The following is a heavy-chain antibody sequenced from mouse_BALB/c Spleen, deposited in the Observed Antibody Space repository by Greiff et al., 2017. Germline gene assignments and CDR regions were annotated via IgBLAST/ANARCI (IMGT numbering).Heavy chain of an antibody. CDR3: ARYGNYEGDY. CDR1: GFSLTSYG. Sequence: VQLVESGPGLVAPSQSLSITCTVSGFSLTSYGVHWVRQPPGKGLEWLGVIWAGGSTNYNSALMSRLSISKDNSKSQVFLKMNSLQTDDTAMYYCARYGNYEGDYWGQGTSVTVSS. D-gene: IGHD2-10*02. V-gene: IGHV2-9*02. J-gene: IGHJ4*01. CDR2: IWAGGST.